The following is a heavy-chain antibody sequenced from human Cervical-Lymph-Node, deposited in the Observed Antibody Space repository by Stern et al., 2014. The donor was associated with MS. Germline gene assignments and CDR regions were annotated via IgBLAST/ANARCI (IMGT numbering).Heavy chain of an antibody. CDR2: ISGSGGST. CDR3: AKRMEGNSYGYTYYGMDV. D-gene: IGHD5-18*01. J-gene: IGHJ6*02. Sequence: EVQLFESGGGLVQPGGSLRLSCAASGFTFSSYAMSWVRQAPGKGLEWVSAISGSGGSTYYADSVKGRFTISRDNSKNTLYLQMNSLRAEDTAVYYCAKRMEGNSYGYTYYGMDVWGQGTTVTVSS. CDR1: GFTFSSYA. V-gene: IGHV3-23*01.